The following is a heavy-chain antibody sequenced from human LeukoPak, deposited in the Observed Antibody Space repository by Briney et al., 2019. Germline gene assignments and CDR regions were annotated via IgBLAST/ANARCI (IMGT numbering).Heavy chain of an antibody. V-gene: IGHV1-69*05. D-gene: IGHD1-14*01. CDR1: GGTFSSYP. Sequence: ASVKLSCKPSGGTFSSYPISWVRQAPGQGLEWRGGIIPIFGTANYAQKFQGRVTITTDESTSTAYMELSSLRSEDTAVYYCARGVTESYYYYYYMDVWGKGTTVTVSS. J-gene: IGHJ6*03. CDR3: ARGVTESYYYYYYMDV. CDR2: IIPIFGTA.